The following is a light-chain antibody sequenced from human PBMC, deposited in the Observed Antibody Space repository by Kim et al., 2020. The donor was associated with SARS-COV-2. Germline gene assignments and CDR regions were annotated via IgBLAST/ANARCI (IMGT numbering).Light chain of an antibody. CDR3: QVWDTGSDHPI. CDR1: SIGLQS. CDR2: YDT. Sequence: SYELTQPPSVSVAPGKTARITCGENSIGLQSFHWYQQKPGQAPVLVIYYDTDRPSGIPERFSGSNSGNTATLTISRVEVGDEADYYCQVWDTGSDHPIFG. V-gene: IGLV3-21*04. J-gene: IGLJ2*01.